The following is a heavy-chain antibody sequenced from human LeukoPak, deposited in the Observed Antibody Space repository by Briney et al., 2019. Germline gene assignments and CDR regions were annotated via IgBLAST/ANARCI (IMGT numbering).Heavy chain of an antibody. CDR1: GGSFSGYY. D-gene: IGHD3-10*01. V-gene: IGHV4-34*01. CDR3: ARLTSTRYYYGSGSHYYYGMDV. CDR2: INHSGST. J-gene: IGHJ6*02. Sequence: SETLSLTCTVYGGSFSGYYWSWIRQPPGKGLEWIGEINHSGSTNYNPSLKSRVTISVDTSKNQFSLKLSSVTAADTAVYYCARLTSTRYYYGSGSHYYYGMDVWGQGTTVTVSS.